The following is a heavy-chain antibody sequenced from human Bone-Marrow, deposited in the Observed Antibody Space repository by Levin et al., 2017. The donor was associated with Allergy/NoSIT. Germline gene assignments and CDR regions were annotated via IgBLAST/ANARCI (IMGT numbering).Heavy chain of an antibody. D-gene: IGHD6-19*01. CDR2: INTDGDST. V-gene: IGHV3-74*01. CDR1: EFTFSSYW. J-gene: IGHJ6*03. Sequence: GESLKISCAASEFTFSSYWMHWVRQAPGKGLVWVSHINTDGDSTNYADSVKGRFTISRDNAKNTLYLQMNSLRAEDTAVYYCARIRTGYSRGLYGNYYYYMDVWGKGTTVTVSS. CDR3: ARIRTGYSRGLYGNYYYYMDV.